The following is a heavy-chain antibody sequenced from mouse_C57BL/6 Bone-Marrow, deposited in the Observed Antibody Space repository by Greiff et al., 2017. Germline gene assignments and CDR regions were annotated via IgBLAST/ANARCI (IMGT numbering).Heavy chain of an antibody. V-gene: IGHV1-76*01. CDR2: IYPGSGNT. CDR3: GIGRGGPWFAY. J-gene: IGHJ3*01. Sequence: QVQLQQSGAELVRPGASVKLSCKASGYTFTDYYINWVKQRPGQGLEWIARIYPGSGNTYYNEKFKGKATLTAEKYSSTAYMQLSSLTSEDSAVYLCGIGRGGPWFAYWGQGTLVTVSA. CDR1: GYTFTDYY.